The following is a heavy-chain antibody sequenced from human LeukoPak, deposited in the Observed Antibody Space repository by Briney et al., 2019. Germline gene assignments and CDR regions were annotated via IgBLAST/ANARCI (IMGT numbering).Heavy chain of an antibody. CDR3: AKSPLGSCSGAICYPFDN. V-gene: IGHV3-23*01. Sequence: GGSLRLSCAASGFTFSDYYMSWIRQAPGKGLEWVSAISGSGGSTYYADSVKGRFAISRDNSKNTLYLQMNSLRAEDAAVYYCAKSPLGSCSGAICYPFDNWGQGTLVTVSS. CDR1: GFTFSDYY. D-gene: IGHD2-15*01. CDR2: ISGSGGST. J-gene: IGHJ4*02.